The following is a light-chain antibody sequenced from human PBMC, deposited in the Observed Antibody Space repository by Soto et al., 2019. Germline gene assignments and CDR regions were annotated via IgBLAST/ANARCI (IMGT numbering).Light chain of an antibody. J-gene: IGLJ2*01. Sequence: QPVLTQPPSVSGAPGQRVTISCTGSSSNIGAGYNVHWYQQLPGTAPRLLIYGDSDRPSGVPDRFSGSQSGTSASLAITGLQAEDEADYYCQSYDSSLSAVLFGGGTKVTVL. CDR1: SSNIGAGYN. CDR3: QSYDSSLSAVL. CDR2: GDS. V-gene: IGLV1-40*01.